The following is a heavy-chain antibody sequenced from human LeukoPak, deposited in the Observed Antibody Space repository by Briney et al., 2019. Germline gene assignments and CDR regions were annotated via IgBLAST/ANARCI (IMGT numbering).Heavy chain of an antibody. CDR2: INHSGST. CDR3: ARGSSWYLVYFDY. D-gene: IGHD6-13*01. J-gene: IGHJ4*02. CDR1: GGSFSGYY. V-gene: IGHV4-34*01. Sequence: PSETLSLTCAVYGGSFSGYYWSWIRQPPGKGLEWVGEINHSGSTNYNPSLKSRVTISEDTSKNQFSLKLSSVTAADTAVYYCARGSSWYLVYFDYWGQGTLVTVSS.